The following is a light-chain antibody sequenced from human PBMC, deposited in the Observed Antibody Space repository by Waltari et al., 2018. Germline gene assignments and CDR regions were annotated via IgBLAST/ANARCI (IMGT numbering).Light chain of an antibody. V-gene: IGKV1-33*01. CDR1: QDIGNY. Sequence: DIQMTQSPSSLSASVGDTVTITCQASQDIGNYLNWHQQKPGKAPQLLIYDASNLETGVPSRFSGSGSGTDFTFTITGLQPEYVATYYCQQYNDLPPDTFGQGTRLEIK. CDR2: DAS. J-gene: IGKJ2*01. CDR3: QQYNDLPPDT.